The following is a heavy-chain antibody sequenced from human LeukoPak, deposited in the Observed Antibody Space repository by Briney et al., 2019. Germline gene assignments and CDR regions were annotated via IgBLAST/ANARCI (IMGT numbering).Heavy chain of an antibody. CDR3: ARGGPITMVRGSSNWFDP. V-gene: IGHV1-2*04. D-gene: IGHD3-10*01. CDR1: GYTFTGYY. Sequence: ASVKVSCKASGYTFTGYYMHWVRQAPGQGLEWMGWINPNSGGTNYAQKFQGWVTMNRDTSISTAYMELSRLRSDDTAVYYCARGGPITMVRGSSNWFDPWGQGTLVTVSS. CDR2: INPNSGGT. J-gene: IGHJ5*02.